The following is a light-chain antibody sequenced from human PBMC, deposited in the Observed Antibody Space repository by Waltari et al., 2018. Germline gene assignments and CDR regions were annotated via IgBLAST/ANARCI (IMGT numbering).Light chain of an antibody. J-gene: IGKJ1*01. CDR3: QQYNYWRT. V-gene: IGKV3-15*01. Sequence: EIVMTQSPDALSVSPGESATLSCRASESVGSALAWYQHRPGQPPRLLIYGASTRATGIPARFSGSGSGTEFTLTISSLQSEDFAVYYCQQYNYWRTFGQGTKVEIK. CDR1: ESVGSA. CDR2: GAS.